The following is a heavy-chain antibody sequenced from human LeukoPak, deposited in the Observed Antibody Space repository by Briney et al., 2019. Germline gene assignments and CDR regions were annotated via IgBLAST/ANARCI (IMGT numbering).Heavy chain of an antibody. CDR2: IYYSGST. CDR1: GVSVSSGSYY. D-gene: IGHD6-19*01. V-gene: IGHV4-61*01. Sequence: PSETPSLTCTVSGVSVSSGSYYWSWIRQPPGKGLEWIGYIYYSGSTNYNPSLKSRVTISIDTSKNQFSLKLSSVTAADTAVYYCARDREYSSGWYTHYFDYWGQGTLVTVSS. J-gene: IGHJ4*02. CDR3: ARDREYSSGWYTHYFDY.